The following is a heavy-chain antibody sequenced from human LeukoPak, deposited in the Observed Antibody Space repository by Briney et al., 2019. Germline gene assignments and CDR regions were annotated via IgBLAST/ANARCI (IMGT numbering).Heavy chain of an antibody. CDR1: GYSFPTYG. CDR2: IYPGDSDT. CDR3: ARRLFAYCGGDCYSAIGY. Sequence: GESLKIPCKVSGYSFPTYGLGWARQIRGKGLALMGIIYPGDSDTRYSPSFQGEVTISADKSISTAYRQWSSLKASDTATDYCARRLFAYCGGDCYSAIGYWGQGTLVTVSS. J-gene: IGHJ4*02. D-gene: IGHD2-21*02. V-gene: IGHV5-51*01.